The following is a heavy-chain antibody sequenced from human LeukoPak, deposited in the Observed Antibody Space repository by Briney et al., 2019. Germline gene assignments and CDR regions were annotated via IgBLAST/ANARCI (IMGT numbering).Heavy chain of an antibody. CDR2: IKDDGSEK. CDR3: ARTIRGY. V-gene: IGHV3-7*01. J-gene: IGHJ4*02. Sequence: GGSLRLSCAASGFTFSSYAMSWVRQAPGKGLEWVANIKDDGSEKYYVDSVKGRFTISRDNAKNSSYLQMNSLRAEDTAMYYCARTIRGYWGQGTLVTVSS. D-gene: IGHD6-13*01. CDR1: GFTFSSYA.